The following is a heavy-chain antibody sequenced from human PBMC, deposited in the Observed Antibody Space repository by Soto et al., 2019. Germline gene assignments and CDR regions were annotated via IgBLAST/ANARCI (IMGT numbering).Heavy chain of an antibody. D-gene: IGHD2-2*02. CDR1: GFIFSGSA. CDR3: SRGQGAAIGDYYYHGMDV. J-gene: IGHJ6*02. Sequence: EVQLVESGGGLVQPGGSLKLSYTASGFIFSGSAIHWVRQASGKGLEWVGRIRSRANNYATSSAASVKGRFFCSRDDSKNTAYLQMNTLKTEDTAVYYCSRGQGAAIGDYYYHGMDVWGQGTTVTVSS. V-gene: IGHV3-73*02. CDR2: IRSRANNYAT.